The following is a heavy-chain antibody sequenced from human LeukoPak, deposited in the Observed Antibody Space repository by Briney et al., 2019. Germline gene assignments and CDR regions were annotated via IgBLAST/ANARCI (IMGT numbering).Heavy chain of an antibody. Sequence: PGGSLRLSCSASGFTFSSYWMSWVRQAPGKGLEWVANIKQDGSEKYYVDSVKGRFTISRDNSKNTLYLQMNSLRAEDTAVYYCAREAGRLVVVNRGAFDIWGQGTMVTVSS. CDR1: GFTFSSYW. J-gene: IGHJ3*02. CDR2: IKQDGSEK. D-gene: IGHD3-22*01. V-gene: IGHV3-7*03. CDR3: AREAGRLVVVNRGAFDI.